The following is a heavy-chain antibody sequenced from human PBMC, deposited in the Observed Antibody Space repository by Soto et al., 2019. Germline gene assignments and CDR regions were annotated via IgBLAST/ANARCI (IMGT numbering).Heavy chain of an antibody. J-gene: IGHJ6*02. V-gene: IGHV1-69*01. CDR1: GGTFSNYA. D-gene: IGHD3-3*01. CDR2: IIPIFGTT. CDR3: ARDAIFGVVIRGIDYYYGMDV. Sequence: QVQLVQSGAEVKKPGSSVKVSCKASGGTFSNYAISWVRQAPGQGLEWMGGIIPIFGTTNYAQKFQGRVTITEDESTSTDYMELSSLRSEDTAVYYWARDAIFGVVIRGIDYYYGMDVWGQGTTVTVSS.